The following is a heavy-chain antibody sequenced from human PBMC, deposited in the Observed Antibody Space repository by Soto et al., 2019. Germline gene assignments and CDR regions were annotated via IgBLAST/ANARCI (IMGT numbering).Heavy chain of an antibody. Sequence: GGSLRLSCAASGFTFSSYSMNWVRQAPGKGLEWVSYISSSSTIYYADSVKGRFTISRDNAKNSLYLQMNSLRDEDTAVYYCARDFLLSYNPHYFDYWGQGTLVTVSS. CDR3: ARDFLLSYNPHYFDY. CDR2: ISSSSTI. V-gene: IGHV3-48*02. CDR1: GFTFSSYS. D-gene: IGHD2-2*01. J-gene: IGHJ4*02.